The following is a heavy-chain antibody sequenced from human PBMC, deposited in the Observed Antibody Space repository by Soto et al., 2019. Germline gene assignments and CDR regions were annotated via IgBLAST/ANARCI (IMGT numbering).Heavy chain of an antibody. CDR1: GVSITSTNYY. CDR2: IHYGGIT. Sequence: PSETLSLTCTVSGVSITSTNYYWGWIRQPPGKGLAWIGNIHYGGITYYNPSLKSRVAMSVDTSKNQFSLKLNSVTVADTAVYYCARFLVLVSRHSDFAAWGQGTLVTVSS. V-gene: IGHV4-39*01. D-gene: IGHD2-21*01. J-gene: IGHJ4*02. CDR3: ARFLVLVSRHSDFAA.